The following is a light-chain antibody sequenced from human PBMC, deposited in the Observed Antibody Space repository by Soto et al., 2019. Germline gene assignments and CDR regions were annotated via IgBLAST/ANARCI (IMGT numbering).Light chain of an antibody. V-gene: IGLV1-44*01. CDR1: SSNIGSNT. CDR2: SND. Sequence: QPVLTQPPSASGTPGQRVTISCSGSSSNIGSNTVNWYQQVPGTAPKLLIYSNDQRPSGVPDRFSGSKSGTSASLAISGLQSEDEADYYCAVWDDSLNGWVFGGGTKLTVL. CDR3: AVWDDSLNGWV. J-gene: IGLJ3*02.